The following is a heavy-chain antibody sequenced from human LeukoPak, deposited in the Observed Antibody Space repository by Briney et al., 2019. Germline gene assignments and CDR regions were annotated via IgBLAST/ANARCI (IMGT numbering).Heavy chain of an antibody. Sequence: PGGSLRLSCAASGFTFSSYGMHWVRQAPGKGLEWVAFIRYDGSNKYYADSVKGRFTISRDNSKNTLYLQMNSLRAEDTAVYYCAKGLGSSGYYYYYYMDVWGKGTTVTVSS. CDR2: IRYDGSNK. J-gene: IGHJ6*03. D-gene: IGHD3-22*01. V-gene: IGHV3-30*02. CDR3: AKGLGSSGYYYYYYMDV. CDR1: GFTFSSYG.